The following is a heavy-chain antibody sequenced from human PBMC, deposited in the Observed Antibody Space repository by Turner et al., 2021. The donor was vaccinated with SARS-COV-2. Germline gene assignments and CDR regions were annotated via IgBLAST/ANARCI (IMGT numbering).Heavy chain of an antibody. J-gene: IGHJ4*02. CDR2: INPNRGGT. Sequence: QVQLVQSGAEVTKPGASVKVSCKASGYTFTGYYMHWVRQAPGQGLEWMGWINPNRGGTNQAQKFQGRGTMTRDTSISTAYMELCRLRSDDTAVYYCARRQFGWGLIDYWGQGTLVTVSS. CDR3: ARRQFGWGLIDY. D-gene: IGHD2-21*01. V-gene: IGHV1-2*02. CDR1: GYTFTGYY.